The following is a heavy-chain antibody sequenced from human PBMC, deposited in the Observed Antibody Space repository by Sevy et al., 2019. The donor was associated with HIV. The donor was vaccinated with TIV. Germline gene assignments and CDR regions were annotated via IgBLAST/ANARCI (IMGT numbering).Heavy chain of an antibody. D-gene: IGHD6-6*01. V-gene: IGHV3-30*18. CDR2: ISYDGSNK. CDR1: GFTFSSYG. J-gene: IGHJ4*02. CDR3: AKENGIAARLSTYYFDY. Sequence: GGSLRLSCAASGFTFSSYGMHWVRQAPGKGLEWVAVISYDGSNKYYADSVKGRFTISRDNSKNTLYLQMNSLRVEDTAVYYCAKENGIAARLSTYYFDYWGQGTLVTVSS.